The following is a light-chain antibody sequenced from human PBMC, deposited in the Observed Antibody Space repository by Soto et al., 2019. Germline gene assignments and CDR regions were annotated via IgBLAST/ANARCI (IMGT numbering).Light chain of an antibody. J-gene: IGKJ2*01. CDR2: AAS. Sequence: IQLTQSPSSLSASVGDRVTITCRASQGISSYLAWYQQKPGKAPKLLIYAASTLQSGVPSRFSGSGSGTDFTRTISSLQPEDFATYYCQPLNSYPVTFGQGTKLEIK. CDR1: QGISSY. V-gene: IGKV1-9*01. CDR3: QPLNSYPVT.